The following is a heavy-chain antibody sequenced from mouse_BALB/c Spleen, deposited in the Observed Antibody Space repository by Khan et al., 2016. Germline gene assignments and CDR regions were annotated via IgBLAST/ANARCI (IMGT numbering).Heavy chain of an antibody. CDR1: GYTFTTAG. Sequence: QIQLVQSGPELKKPGETVRISCKASGYTFTTAGMQWVQKMPGKGLKWIGWINTHSGVPKYAEAFKGRFAFSLETYACTAYLQIRNLKNEDTATYFCARTVGNYGYFDYWGQGTTLTVSS. CDR3: ARTVGNYGYFDY. D-gene: IGHD2-1*01. V-gene: IGHV9-4*02. CDR2: INTHSGVP. J-gene: IGHJ2*01.